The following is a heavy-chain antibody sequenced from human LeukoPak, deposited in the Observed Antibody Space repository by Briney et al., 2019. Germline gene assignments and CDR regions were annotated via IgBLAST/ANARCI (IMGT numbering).Heavy chain of an antibody. Sequence: ASVKVSCKASGGTFSSYAISWVRQAPGQGLEWMGRIIPILGIANYAQKFQGRVTITADKSTSTAYMELSSLRSEDTAVYYCASLRDYYYYGMDVWGQGTTVTVSS. J-gene: IGHJ6*02. V-gene: IGHV1-69*04. CDR3: ASLRDYYYYGMDV. CDR2: IIPILGIA. CDR1: GGTFSSYA.